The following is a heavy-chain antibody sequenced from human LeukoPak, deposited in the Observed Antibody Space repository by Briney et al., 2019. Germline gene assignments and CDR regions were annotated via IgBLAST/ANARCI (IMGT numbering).Heavy chain of an antibody. CDR1: GFTFSSYE. J-gene: IGHJ5*02. D-gene: IGHD3-16*01. CDR2: ISSSGSTI. CDR3: ARESTKTFGGVVVNWFDP. Sequence: PGGSLRLSCAASGFTFSSYEMHWVRQAPGKGLEWVSYISSSGSTIYYADSVKGRFTISRDNAKNSLYLQMNSLRAEDTAVYYCARESTKTFGGVVVNWFDPWGQGTLVTVSS. V-gene: IGHV3-48*03.